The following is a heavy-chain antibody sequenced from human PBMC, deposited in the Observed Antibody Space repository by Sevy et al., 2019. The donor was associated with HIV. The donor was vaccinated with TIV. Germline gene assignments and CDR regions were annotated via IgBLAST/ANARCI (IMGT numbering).Heavy chain of an antibody. CDR3: ARDLEEWELRYLGY. V-gene: IGHV3-33*01. J-gene: IGHJ4*02. CDR1: GFTFSSFG. CDR2: IWYDGKNA. Sequence: GGSLRLSCAASGFTFSSFGMYWARQAPGEGLEWVAIIWYDGKNALYADSVKGRFTISRDNSKNTPYLQMNSLRAEDTAVYYCARDLEEWELRYLGYWGQGTLVTVSS. D-gene: IGHD1-26*01.